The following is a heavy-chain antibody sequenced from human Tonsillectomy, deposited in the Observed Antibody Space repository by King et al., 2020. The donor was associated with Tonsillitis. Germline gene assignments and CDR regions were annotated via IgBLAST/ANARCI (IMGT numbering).Heavy chain of an antibody. D-gene: IGHD3-3*01. V-gene: IGHV3-15*07. CDR3: TTDLIPRRITIIGVVNPKGYYMDV. Sequence: VQLVESGGGLVKPGGSLRLSCAASGFTFSNAWKNWVRQAPGKGREWGGRIKSKTEGGTRDYAAPVKGRYTISRDDSKNTLYLQMNSLKTEDTAVYYSTTDLIPRRITIIGVVNPKGYYMDVWGKGTTVTVSS. J-gene: IGHJ6*03. CDR2: IKSKTEGGTR. CDR1: GFTFSNAW.